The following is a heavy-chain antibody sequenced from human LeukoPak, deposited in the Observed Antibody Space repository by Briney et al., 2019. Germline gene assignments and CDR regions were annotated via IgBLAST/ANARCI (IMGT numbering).Heavy chain of an antibody. V-gene: IGHV3-30*02. CDR2: IQYDGSNK. CDR3: AKDDAWLRFGE. D-gene: IGHD3-10*01. CDR1: GFIFSSYG. J-gene: IGHJ4*02. Sequence: SGGSLRLSCVAPGFIFSSYGMHWVRQAPGKGLEWVAYIQYDGSNKQYADSVKGRFTISRDNSKNTLYLEVISLTAEDTAVYYCAKDDAWLRFGEWSQGTLVTVSS.